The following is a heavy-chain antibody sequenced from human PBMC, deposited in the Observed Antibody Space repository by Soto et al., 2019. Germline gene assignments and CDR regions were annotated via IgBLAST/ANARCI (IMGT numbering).Heavy chain of an antibody. D-gene: IGHD3-3*01. V-gene: IGHV3-33*01. CDR1: GFTFSSYG. J-gene: IGHJ6*02. Sequence: QVQLVESGGGVVQPGRSLRLSCAASGFTFSSYGMHWVRQAPGKGLEWVAVIWYDGSNKYYADSVKGRFTISRDNSKNTLYLKMKSLRAEDTVVYYCARDRGYDFWSGYYSKGYYYYGMDVWGQGTTVTVSS. CDR3: ARDRGYDFWSGYYSKGYYYYGMDV. CDR2: IWYDGSNK.